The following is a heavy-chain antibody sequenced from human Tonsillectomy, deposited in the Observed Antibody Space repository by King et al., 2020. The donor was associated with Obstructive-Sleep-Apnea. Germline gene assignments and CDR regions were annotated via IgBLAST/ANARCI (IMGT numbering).Heavy chain of an antibody. D-gene: IGHD2-8*02. J-gene: IGHJ4*02. CDR1: GFTFNSYA. Sequence: VQLVESGGGLVQPGGSLRLSCAASGFTFNSYAMSWVRQAPGKGLDWVSTISGIGDITYYAYSVRGRFTISRDNTKKTLSLQMNSLRTEDTAIYYCAKLVGSTGVDYWGQGTLVAVSS. CDR3: AKLVGSTGVDY. CDR2: ISGIGDIT. V-gene: IGHV3-23*04.